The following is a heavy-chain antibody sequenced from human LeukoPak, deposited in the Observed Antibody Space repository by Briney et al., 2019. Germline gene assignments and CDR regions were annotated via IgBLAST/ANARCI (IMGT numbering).Heavy chain of an antibody. D-gene: IGHD3-10*01. CDR2: VYYSGGT. J-gene: IGHJ4*02. CDR1: GASITSYY. Sequence: SETLSLTCTVSGASITSYYWSWIRQPPGKGLEWIGYVYYSGGTTYNPSLKSRVTMSVDTSKNQFSLNLSSVTAADTAVYYCATTQGKLFDYWGQGTLVTVSS. CDR3: ATTQGKLFDY. V-gene: IGHV4-59*08.